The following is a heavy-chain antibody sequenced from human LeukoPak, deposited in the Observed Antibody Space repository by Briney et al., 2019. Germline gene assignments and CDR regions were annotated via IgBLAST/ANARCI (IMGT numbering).Heavy chain of an antibody. V-gene: IGHV4-39*01. CDR2: IYYSGGT. Sequence: SETLSLTCTVSGGSISSSSDYWGWIRQPPGKGLEWIGTIYYSGGTYYNPSLKSRVTISVDTSKNQFSLKLSSVTAADTAVYYCESTTFRYWYFDLWGRGTLVTVSS. CDR1: GGSISSSSDY. CDR3: ESTTFRYWYFDL. J-gene: IGHJ2*01. D-gene: IGHD1-1*01.